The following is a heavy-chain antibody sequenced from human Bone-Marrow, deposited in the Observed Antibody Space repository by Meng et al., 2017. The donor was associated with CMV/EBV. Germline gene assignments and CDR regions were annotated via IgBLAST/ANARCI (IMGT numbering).Heavy chain of an antibody. CDR3: ARDPFLWSWFKEEVPGLGY. V-gene: IGHV1-18*01. J-gene: IGHJ4*02. CDR2: ISAYNGNT. CDR1: GYTFTSYG. Sequence: ASVKVSCKASGYTFTSYGISWVRQAPGQGLEWMGWISAYNGNTNYAQKFQGRVTTTTDTSTSTAYMELRSLRSDDTAVYYCARDPFLWSWFKEEVPGLGYWGQGTLVTVSS. D-gene: IGHD3-22*01.